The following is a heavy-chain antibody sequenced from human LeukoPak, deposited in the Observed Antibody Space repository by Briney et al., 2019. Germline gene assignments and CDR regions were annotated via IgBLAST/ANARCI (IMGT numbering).Heavy chain of an antibody. CDR2: ISSNGGST. Sequence: GRSLRLSCSASGFTFSSYAMHWVRQAPGNGLEYVSAISSNGGSTYYADSVKGRFTISRDNSKNTLYLQMSSLRAEDTAVYYCAASGGSYGSGSYHYWGQGTLVTVSS. V-gene: IGHV3-64D*06. D-gene: IGHD3-10*01. J-gene: IGHJ4*02. CDR1: GFTFSSYA. CDR3: AASGGSYGSGSYHY.